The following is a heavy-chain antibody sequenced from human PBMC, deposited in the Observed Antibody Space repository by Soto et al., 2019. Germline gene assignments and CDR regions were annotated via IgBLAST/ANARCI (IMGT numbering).Heavy chain of an antibody. CDR1: GCTFSGHY. D-gene: IGHD6-13*01. CDR2: INPKSGGT. J-gene: IGHJ4*02. V-gene: IGHV1-2*02. CDR3: ARGLYSSPAYFFDS. Sequence: QVQLVQSGAEVRKPGASVKVSGNVTGCTFSGHYLHWVRQAPGQGLEWMGCINPKSGGTNYAQKFQDRVTMTADTSVSAASMELTNLRYDDTAVFYCARGLYSSPAYFFDSWGQGTLVTVSS.